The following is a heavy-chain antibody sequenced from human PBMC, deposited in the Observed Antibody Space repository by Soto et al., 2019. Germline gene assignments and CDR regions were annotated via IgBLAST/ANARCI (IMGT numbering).Heavy chain of an antibody. J-gene: IGHJ4*02. D-gene: IGHD6-13*01. Sequence: EVQLLESGGGLVQPGGSLRLSCAASGFTFSNYAVNWVRQAPGKALGWVSTISGSGGSTYYADSVKGRFTISRDNSKNTLYLQMNSLRDEDTAVYYCAKDQGSSWYEIDYWGQGTLVTVSS. CDR3: AKDQGSSWYEIDY. CDR1: GFTFSNYA. CDR2: ISGSGGST. V-gene: IGHV3-23*01.